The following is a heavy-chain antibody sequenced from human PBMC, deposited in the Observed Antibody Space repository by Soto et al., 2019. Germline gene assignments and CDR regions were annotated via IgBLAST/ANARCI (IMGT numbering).Heavy chain of an antibody. CDR2: INPPTGAA. CDR3: ARGGGVGVAGSAAFDM. D-gene: IGHD3-3*01. Sequence: QLHLVQSGAVVKKPGASVTVSCSASGYPVTASYMNWVRQAPGRGLEGMGGINPPTGAAKYTQTFQGRVTMTRDTSTSTVFMELSGLTSEDTAVFYCARGGGVGVAGSAAFDMWGQGTLVTVSS. V-gene: IGHV1-2*02. J-gene: IGHJ3*02. CDR1: GYPVTASY.